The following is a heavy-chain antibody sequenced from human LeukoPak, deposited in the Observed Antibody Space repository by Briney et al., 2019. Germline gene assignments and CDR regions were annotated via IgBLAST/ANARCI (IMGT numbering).Heavy chain of an antibody. J-gene: IGHJ4*02. Sequence: PSETLSLTCAVYGVSFSGYYWSWIRQPPGKGLEWIGEINHSGSTNYNPSLKSRVTISVDTRKNQFSLKLSAVTNEHPAVYYCARGGGYSYANGYFDYWGQGTLVTVSS. D-gene: IGHD5-18*01. CDR3: ARGGGYSYANGYFDY. V-gene: IGHV4-34*01. CDR1: GVSFSGYY. CDR2: INHSGST.